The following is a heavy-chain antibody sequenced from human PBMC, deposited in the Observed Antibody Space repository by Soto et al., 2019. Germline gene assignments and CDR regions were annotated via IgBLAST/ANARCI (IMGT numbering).Heavy chain of an antibody. CDR3: ARDGRVGDCSGGSCYLRLYYYMDV. D-gene: IGHD2-15*01. J-gene: IGHJ6*03. Sequence: GASVKVSCKASGYTFTSYAMHWVRQAPGQRLEWMGWINAGNGNTKYSQKFQGRVTITRDTSASTAYMELSSLRSEDTAVYYCARDGRVGDCSGGSCYLRLYYYMDVWGKWTTVTVSS. CDR1: GYTFTSYA. V-gene: IGHV1-3*01. CDR2: INAGNGNT.